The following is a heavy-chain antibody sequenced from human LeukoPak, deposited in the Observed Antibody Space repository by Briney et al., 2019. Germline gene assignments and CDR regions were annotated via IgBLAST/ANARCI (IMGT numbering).Heavy chain of an antibody. J-gene: IGHJ4*02. CDR3: ARDQVAYCGGDCYSEDFDY. CDR2: IKQDGSEK. D-gene: IGHD2-21*02. CDR1: GFTFSSYA. Sequence: GGSLRLSCAASGFTFSSYAMHWVRQAPGKGLEWVANIKQDGSEKYYVDSVKGRFTISRDNAKNSLYLQMNSLRAEDTAVYYCARDQVAYCGGDCYSEDFDYWGQGTLVTVSS. V-gene: IGHV3-7*01.